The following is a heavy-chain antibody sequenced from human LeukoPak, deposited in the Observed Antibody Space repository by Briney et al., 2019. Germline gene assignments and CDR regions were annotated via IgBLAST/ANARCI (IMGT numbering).Heavy chain of an antibody. Sequence: SETLSLTCTVSGGSISSGGYYWSWIRQHPGKGLEWIGYIYYSGSTYYNPSLKSRVTISVDTSKNQFSLKLSSVTAADTAVYYCAANYDYVWGSYRYEEYFQHWGQGILVTVSS. D-gene: IGHD3-16*02. CDR3: AANYDYVWGSYRYEEYFQH. J-gene: IGHJ1*01. V-gene: IGHV4-31*03. CDR2: IYYSGST. CDR1: GGSISSGGYY.